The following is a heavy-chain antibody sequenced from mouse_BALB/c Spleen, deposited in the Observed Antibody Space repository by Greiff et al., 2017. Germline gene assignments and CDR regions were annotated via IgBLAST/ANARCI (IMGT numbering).Heavy chain of an antibody. CDR1: GYAFSSYW. Sequence: VQLQQSGAELVRPGSSVKISCKASGYAFSSYWMNWVKQRPGQGLEWIGRINPYNGDTFYNQKFKGKATLTVDKSSSTAHMELLSLTSEDSAVYYCGRRGGNYDAMDYWGQGTSVTVSS. CDR2: INPYNGDT. CDR3: GRRGGNYDAMDY. V-gene: IGHV1-37*01. D-gene: IGHD2-1*01. J-gene: IGHJ4*01.